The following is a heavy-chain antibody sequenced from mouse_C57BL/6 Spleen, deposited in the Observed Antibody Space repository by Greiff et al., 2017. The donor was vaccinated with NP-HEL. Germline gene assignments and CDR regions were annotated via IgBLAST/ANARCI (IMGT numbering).Heavy chain of an antibody. CDR2: IYPGDGDT. V-gene: IGHV1-80*01. J-gene: IGHJ3*01. Sequence: VQVVESGAELVKPGASVKISCKASGYAFSSYWMNWVKQRPGKGLEWIGQIYPGDGDTNYNGKFKGKATLTADKSSSTAYMQLSSLTSEDSAVYFCARSDDYDVSWIAYWGQGTLVTVSA. D-gene: IGHD2-4*01. CDR1: GYAFSSYW. CDR3: ARSDDYDVSWIAY.